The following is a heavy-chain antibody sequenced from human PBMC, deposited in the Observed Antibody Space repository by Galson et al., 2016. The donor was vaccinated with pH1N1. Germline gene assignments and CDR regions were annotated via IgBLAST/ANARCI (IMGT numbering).Heavy chain of an antibody. CDR2: IVPYSGQT. CDR3: ARDYRTTGENAFDI. V-gene: IGHV1-69*04. Sequence: SVKVSCKASGDSFNRYPITWVRQAPGQGLEWMGRIVPYSGQTKFAEKFQGRVTLSADKDTSTAHMELNSLRSDDTAVYFCARDYRTTGENAFDIWGQGTLITVSP. CDR1: GDSFNRYP. J-gene: IGHJ3*02. D-gene: IGHD1-1*01.